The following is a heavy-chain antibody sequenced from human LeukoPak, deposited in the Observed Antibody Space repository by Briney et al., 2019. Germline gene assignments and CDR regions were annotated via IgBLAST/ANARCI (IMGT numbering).Heavy chain of an antibody. CDR3: ARVSTSGYRDWLDP. V-gene: IGHV1-2*02. Sequence: GASVKVSCKASGYTFTGYYMHWVRQAPGQGLEWMGWIYPKSGGTNSAQKFQGRFTMTSDNSMSTAYLELSRLKFDDTAVEYWARVSTSGYRDWLDPWGEGTLVTVSS. J-gene: IGHJ5*02. CDR1: GYTFTGYY. D-gene: IGHD3-9*01. CDR2: IYPKSGGT.